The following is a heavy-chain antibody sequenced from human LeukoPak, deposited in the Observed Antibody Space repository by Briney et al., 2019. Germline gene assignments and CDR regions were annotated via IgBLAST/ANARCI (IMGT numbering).Heavy chain of an antibody. Sequence: GASVKVSCKASGGTFSSYAISWVRQAPGQGLEWMGGIIPIFGTANYAQKFQGRVTITADESTSTAYMELSSLRSEDTAVYYCALGGYSYGLYYGMDVWGQGTTVTVSS. D-gene: IGHD5-18*01. V-gene: IGHV1-69*13. CDR1: GGTFSSYA. CDR2: IIPIFGTA. CDR3: ALGGYSYGLYYGMDV. J-gene: IGHJ6*02.